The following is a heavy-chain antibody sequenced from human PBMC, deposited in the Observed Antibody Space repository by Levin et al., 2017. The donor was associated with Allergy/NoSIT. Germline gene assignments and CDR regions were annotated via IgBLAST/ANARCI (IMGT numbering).Heavy chain of an antibody. Sequence: SCAVSGFTFSNYAMHWVRQAPGKGLEWVAVTSYDGSNKCYADSVKGRVTISRDNSKNTLYLQMDSLRAEDTAVYYCARPGSGSYYNSHYFDYWGQGTLVTVSS. CDR3: ARPGSGSYYNSHYFDY. V-gene: IGHV3-30-3*01. CDR2: TSYDGSNK. J-gene: IGHJ4*02. CDR1: GFTFSNYA. D-gene: IGHD3-10*01.